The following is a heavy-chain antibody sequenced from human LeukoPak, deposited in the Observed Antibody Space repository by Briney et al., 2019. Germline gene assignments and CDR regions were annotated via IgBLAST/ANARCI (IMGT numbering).Heavy chain of an antibody. D-gene: IGHD6-19*01. Sequence: GGSLRLSCAASGFTFSSYWMSWVRQAPGKGLEWVANIKEDGSEKDYVDSVRGRFTISRDNARNSLYLQMNSLRAEDTAVYYCAKDRKGGWYYFDYWGQGTLVTVSS. V-gene: IGHV3-7*01. CDR2: IKEDGSEK. J-gene: IGHJ4*02. CDR1: GFTFSSYW. CDR3: AKDRKGGWYYFDY.